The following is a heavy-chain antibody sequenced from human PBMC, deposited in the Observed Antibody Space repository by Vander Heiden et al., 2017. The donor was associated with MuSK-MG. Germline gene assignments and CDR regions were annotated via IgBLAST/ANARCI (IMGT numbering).Heavy chain of an antibody. CDR1: GGSFSGYY. Sequence: ETLSLTCAVYGGSFSGYYWSWIRQPPGKGLEWIGEINHSGSTNYNPSHKSRVTISVDTSKNQFSLKLSSVTAADTAVYYCARDALVGRGLKRDRFDYWGQGTMVTVYS. J-gene: IGHJ4*02. CDR3: ARDALVGRGLKRDRFDY. V-gene: IGHV4-34*01. CDR2: INHSGST. D-gene: IGHD3-16*01.